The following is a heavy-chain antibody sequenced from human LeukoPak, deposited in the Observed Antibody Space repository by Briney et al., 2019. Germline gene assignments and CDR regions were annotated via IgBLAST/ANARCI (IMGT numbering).Heavy chain of an antibody. V-gene: IGHV1-69*05. D-gene: IGHD3-3*01. CDR3: AGGGFLEWLPHHYYYYYMDV. CDR1: GGTFSSYA. Sequence: SVKVSCKATGGTFSSYAISWVRQAPGQGLEWMGRIIPIFGTANYAQKFQGRVTIATDESTSTAYMELSSLRSEDTAVYYCAGGGFLEWLPHHYYYYYMDVWGKGTTVTVSS. J-gene: IGHJ6*03. CDR2: IIPIFGTA.